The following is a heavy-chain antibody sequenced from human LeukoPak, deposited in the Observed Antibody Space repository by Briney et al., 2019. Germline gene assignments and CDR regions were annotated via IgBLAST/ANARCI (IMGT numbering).Heavy chain of an antibody. Sequence: GASVKVSCTASGYTFTSYYIHWVRQAPGQGLEWMGIINPSGGSTNYAQKFQGTVTVTRDMSTSTVYMVLSRLRSEDTAVYYCARGAIVVVTNFDYWGQGTLVTVSS. J-gene: IGHJ4*02. V-gene: IGHV1-46*01. CDR3: ARGAIVVVTNFDY. D-gene: IGHD2-21*02. CDR2: INPSGGST. CDR1: GYTFTSYY.